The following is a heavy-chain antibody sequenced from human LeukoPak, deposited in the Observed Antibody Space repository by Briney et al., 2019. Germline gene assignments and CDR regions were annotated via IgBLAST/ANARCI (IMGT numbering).Heavy chain of an antibody. V-gene: IGHV3-21*01. D-gene: IGHD3-10*01. CDR3: ARDHRVTMVRGVKGHDAFDI. Sequence: PGGSLRLSCAASGFTFSSYSMNWVRQAPGKGLEWVSSISSSSSYIYYADSVKGRFTISRDNAKNSLYLQMNSLRAEDTAVYYCARDHRVTMVRGVKGHDAFDIWGQGTMVTVSS. CDR1: GFTFSSYS. J-gene: IGHJ3*02. CDR2: ISSSSSYI.